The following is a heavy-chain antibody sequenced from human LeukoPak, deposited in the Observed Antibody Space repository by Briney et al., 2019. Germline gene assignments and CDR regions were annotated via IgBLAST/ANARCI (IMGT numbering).Heavy chain of an antibody. J-gene: IGHJ4*02. Sequence: PSETLSLTCAVSGGSFSGYYWSWIRQPPGKGLEWIGEINHSGTTNYNPSLKSRVTISTDTSKNQFSLKLTSVTAADTAVYYCARGPGYSSSSTFDYWGQGTLVTVSS. CDR2: INHSGTT. CDR1: GGSFSGYY. D-gene: IGHD6-6*01. V-gene: IGHV4-34*01. CDR3: ARGPGYSSSSTFDY.